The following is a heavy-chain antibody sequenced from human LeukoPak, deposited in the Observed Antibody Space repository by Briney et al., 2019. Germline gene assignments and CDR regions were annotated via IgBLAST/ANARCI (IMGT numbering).Heavy chain of an antibody. D-gene: IGHD6-13*01. CDR1: GFTFSTYW. CDR3: FLSSWYSTDY. Sequence: RGSLRLSCAASGFTFSTYWMTWVRQAPGKGLEWVSVISDSGGSTYYADSVKGRFTISRDNSKNTLYLQMNSLRAEDTAVYYCFLSSWYSTDYWGQGTLVTVSS. V-gene: IGHV3-23*01. J-gene: IGHJ4*02. CDR2: ISDSGGST.